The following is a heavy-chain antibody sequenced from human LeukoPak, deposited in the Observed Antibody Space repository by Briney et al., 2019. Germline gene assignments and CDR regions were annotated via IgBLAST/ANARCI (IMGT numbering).Heavy chain of an antibody. J-gene: IGHJ4*02. Sequence: QSGGSLRLSCAASGFNFNNYAMNWVRQAPGEGLEWVSFISGSSNTIYYADSVRGRFTISRDNAKKSVYLQMNSLRAEDTAVYFCARGLLVVGSKKGNPGNYWGPGTLVAVSS. CDR2: ISGSSNTI. CDR1: GFNFNNYA. CDR3: ARGLLVVGSKKGNPGNY. D-gene: IGHD1-14*01. V-gene: IGHV3-48*04.